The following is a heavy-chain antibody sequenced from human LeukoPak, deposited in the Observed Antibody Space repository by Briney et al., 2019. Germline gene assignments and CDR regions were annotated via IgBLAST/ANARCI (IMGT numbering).Heavy chain of an antibody. J-gene: IGHJ3*02. V-gene: IGHV1-46*01. CDR2: INPSGGST. Sequence: GASVKVSCKASGYTFTSYYMHWVRQAPGQGLEWMGIINPSGGSTSYAQKFQGRVTMTRDTSTSTVYMELSSLRSEDTAVYYCARDQGFDGDYPPNAFDIWGQGTMVTVSS. CDR3: ARDQGFDGDYPPNAFDI. D-gene: IGHD4-17*01. CDR1: GYTFTSYY.